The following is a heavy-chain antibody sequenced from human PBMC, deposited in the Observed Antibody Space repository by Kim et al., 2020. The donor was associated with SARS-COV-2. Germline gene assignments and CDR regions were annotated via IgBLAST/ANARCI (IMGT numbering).Heavy chain of an antibody. V-gene: IGHV2-5*02. D-gene: IGHD3-10*01. J-gene: IGHJ5*02. CDR2: IYWDDDK. CDR3: AHSPRERVRGVEYLHVRWFDP. Sequence: SGPTLVKPTQTLTLTCTFSGFSLSTSGVGVGWIRQPPGKALEWLALIYWDDDKRYSPSLKSRLTITKDTSKNQVVLTMTNMDPVDTATYYCAHSPRERVRGVEYLHVRWFDPWGQGTLVTVSS. CDR1: GFSLSTSGVG.